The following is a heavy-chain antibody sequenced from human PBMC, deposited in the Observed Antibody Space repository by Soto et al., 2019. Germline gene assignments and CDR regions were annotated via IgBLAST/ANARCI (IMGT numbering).Heavy chain of an antibody. CDR2: IYYSGST. Sequence: PSETLSLTCTVSGGSISSYYWSWIRQPPGKGLEWIGYIYYSGSTNYNPSLKSRVTISVDTSKNQFSLKLSSVTAADTAVYYCARVPIVATISAVASEQLYYYGMDVWGQGTTVTVSS. CDR1: GGSISSYY. D-gene: IGHD5-12*01. J-gene: IGHJ6*02. V-gene: IGHV4-59*01. CDR3: ARVPIVATISAVASEQLYYYGMDV.